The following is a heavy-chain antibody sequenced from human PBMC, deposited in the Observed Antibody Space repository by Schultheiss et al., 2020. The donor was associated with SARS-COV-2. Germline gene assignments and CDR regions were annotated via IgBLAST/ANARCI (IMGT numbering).Heavy chain of an antibody. CDR1: GGSISSSSYY. V-gene: IGHV4-39*07. CDR3: ARGQTGHMPFDY. CDR2: IYYSGST. Sequence: GSLRLSCTVSGGSISSSSYYWGWIRQPPGKGLEWIGSIYYSGSTNYNPSLKSRVTISVDTSKNQFSLKLSSVTAADTAVYYCARGQTGHMPFDYWGQGTLVTVSS. J-gene: IGHJ4*02. D-gene: IGHD7-27*01.